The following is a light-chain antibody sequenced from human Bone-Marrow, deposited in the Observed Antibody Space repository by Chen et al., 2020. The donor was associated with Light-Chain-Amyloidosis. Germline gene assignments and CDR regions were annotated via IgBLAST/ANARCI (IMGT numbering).Light chain of an antibody. CDR2: GTS. J-gene: IGKJ2*01. CDR1: QSLTNTY. Sequence: EIVLMQSPGTLSLSPGERATLSCRASQSLTNTYLAWYQQRPGQAPRLLIYGTSSRATGITDRFTGSGSGTDFTLTISRLEPEDFAVYFCQHSNTSPRLYTFGQGTRLEIK. V-gene: IGKV3-20*01. CDR3: QHSNTSPRLYT.